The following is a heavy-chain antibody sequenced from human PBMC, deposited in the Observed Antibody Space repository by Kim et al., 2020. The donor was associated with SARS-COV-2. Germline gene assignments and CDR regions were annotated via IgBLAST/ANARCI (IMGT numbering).Heavy chain of an antibody. CDR1: GGSVNTYF. V-gene: IGHV4-59*08. CDR2: ISYSGTT. Sequence: SETLSLTCTVSGGSVNTYFWSWIRQPPGKGLEWIGYISYSGTTNYNSSLKIRVPITVDTSKDQFSLYLTSVSAADTAVSYCARHALEPHYDFYYYMDV. CDR3: ARHALEPHYDFYYYMDV. J-gene: IGHJ6*03.